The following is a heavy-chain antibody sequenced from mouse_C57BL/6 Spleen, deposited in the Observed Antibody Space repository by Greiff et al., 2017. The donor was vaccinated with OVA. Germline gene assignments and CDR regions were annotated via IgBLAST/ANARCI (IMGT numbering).Heavy chain of an antibody. CDR3: ERSYYSFDY. J-gene: IGHJ2*01. CDR2: IHPNSGST. V-gene: IGHV1-64*01. D-gene: IGHD1-1*01. CDR1: GYTFTSSW. Sequence: QVQLQQPGAELVKPGASVKLSCKASGYTFTSSWMHWVKQRPGQGLEWIGMIHPNSGSTNYNEKFKSKATLTVDKSSSTAYMQLSSLTSEDSAVYYCERSYYSFDYWGQGTTLTVSS.